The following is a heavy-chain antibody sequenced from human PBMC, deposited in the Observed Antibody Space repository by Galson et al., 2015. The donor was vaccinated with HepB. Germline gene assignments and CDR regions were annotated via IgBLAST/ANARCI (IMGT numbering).Heavy chain of an antibody. Sequence: SLRLSCAASGFTFSSYTMNWVRQAPGKGLESVSYISSTGTTMYYADSAKGRFTISRDNAKNSLYLQMNNLRAEDTAVYYCARVADADYGDHSHFDYWGQGTLVTVSS. V-gene: IGHV3-48*04. CDR2: ISSTGTTM. CDR3: ARVADADYGDHSHFDY. CDR1: GFTFSSYT. J-gene: IGHJ4*02. D-gene: IGHD4-17*01.